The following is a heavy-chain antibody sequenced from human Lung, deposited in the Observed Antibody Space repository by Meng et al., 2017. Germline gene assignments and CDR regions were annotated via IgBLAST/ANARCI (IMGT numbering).Heavy chain of an antibody. J-gene: IGHJ4*02. CDR1: VGSYSDYY. Sequence: QVQTRRPATCLLSLSETRSLPCLFSVGSYSDYYWSWTRQPPGKGLEWIGEINHSGSANYNPSLESRATISVDTSQNNLSLKLSSVTAADSAVYYCARGPTTMAHDFDYWGQGTLVTVSS. CDR2: INHSGSA. CDR3: ARGPTTMAHDFDY. D-gene: IGHD4-11*01. V-gene: IGHV4-34*01.